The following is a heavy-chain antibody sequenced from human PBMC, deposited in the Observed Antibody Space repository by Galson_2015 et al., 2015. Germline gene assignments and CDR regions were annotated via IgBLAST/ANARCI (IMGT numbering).Heavy chain of an antibody. CDR3: ARGLNYDLDS. Sequence: SEPLSLTCAVSGGSISSPDWWTWVRQPPGKGLEWIGEIYHSGSTNYSPSLKSRVTISIDMAKNHFSLILTSVTAADTAVYYCARGLNYDLDSWGQGTLVTVSS. CDR2: IYHSGST. J-gene: IGHJ4*02. D-gene: IGHD5-12*01. V-gene: IGHV4-4*02. CDR1: GGSISSPDW.